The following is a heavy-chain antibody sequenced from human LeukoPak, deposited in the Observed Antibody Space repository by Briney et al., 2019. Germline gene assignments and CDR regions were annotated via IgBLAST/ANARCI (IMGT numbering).Heavy chain of an antibody. Sequence: GGSLRLSCAASGFTFSSYGMHWVRQAPGKGLEWVAVIWYDGSNKYYADSVKGRFTISRDNSKNTLYLQMNSLRAEDTAVYYCAKANYDSSGYYYVALGYWGQGTLVTVSS. CDR1: GFTFSSYG. CDR3: AKANYDSSGYYYVALGY. V-gene: IGHV3-33*06. J-gene: IGHJ4*02. CDR2: IWYDGSNK. D-gene: IGHD3-22*01.